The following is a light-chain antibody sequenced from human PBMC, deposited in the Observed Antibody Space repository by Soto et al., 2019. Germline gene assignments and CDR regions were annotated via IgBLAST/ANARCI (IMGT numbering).Light chain of an antibody. CDR3: QLYGSLPQT. CDR1: QSVSSSY. CDR2: GAS. Sequence: EIVLTQYPGTLSLSPGERSTLSCMASQSVSSSYLAWYQQKTGQAPRLLIYGASSRATGIPDRFSGSGSGTDFTLTIIRLEPEDFTVYYCQLYGSLPQTFGQG. V-gene: IGKV3-20*01. J-gene: IGKJ1*01.